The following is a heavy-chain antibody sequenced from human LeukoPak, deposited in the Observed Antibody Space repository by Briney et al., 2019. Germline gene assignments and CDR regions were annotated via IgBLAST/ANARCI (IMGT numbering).Heavy chain of an antibody. D-gene: IGHD2/OR15-2a*01. CDR1: GGSISSGGYY. CDR2: IFYSGST. CDR3: ARGKEYSSTADYFDC. J-gene: IGHJ4*02. Sequence: SETLSLTCTVSGGSISSGGYYWSWIRQHPGTGLEWIGNIFYSGSTYYNPSLKSRVTISVDTSQTQFSLKLSSVTAADTAVYYCARGKEYSSTADYFDCWGQGTPVTVSS. V-gene: IGHV4-31*03.